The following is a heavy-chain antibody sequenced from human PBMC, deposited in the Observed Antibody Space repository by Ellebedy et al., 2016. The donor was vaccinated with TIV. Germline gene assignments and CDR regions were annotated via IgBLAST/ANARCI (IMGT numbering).Heavy chain of an antibody. CDR2: ISGGGGTT. Sequence: GESLKISCAASGFTFSSYAMSWVRQAPGKGLEWVSAISGGGGTTYYADSVKGRFTISRDNSKRTVDLQMRSVRAEDTAVYFCAKDRTSGDGYWVFDSWGQGTMVSVSS. V-gene: IGHV3-23*01. J-gene: IGHJ4*02. D-gene: IGHD2-21*02. CDR3: AKDRTSGDGYWVFDS. CDR1: GFTFSSYA.